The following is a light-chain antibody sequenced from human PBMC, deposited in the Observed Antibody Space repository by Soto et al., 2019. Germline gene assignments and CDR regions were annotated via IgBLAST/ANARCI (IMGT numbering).Light chain of an antibody. V-gene: IGKV1-6*02. CDR1: QGIRKD. CDR2: ATS. J-gene: IGKJ1*01. Sequence: AIQMTQSPSSLSASVGDRVTMTCRASQGIRKDLAWYQQKPGKAPKLLIYATSSLQSGVPSRFSGSGSGRAFSLTISSLQPEDFATYYCLQDYNYPRTFGQGTKVQIK. CDR3: LQDYNYPRT.